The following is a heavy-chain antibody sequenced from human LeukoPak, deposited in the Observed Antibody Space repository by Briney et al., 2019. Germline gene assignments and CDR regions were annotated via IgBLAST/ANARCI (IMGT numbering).Heavy chain of an antibody. CDR3: ARGDSSSGYSPFDY. Sequence: GGSLRLSCAASGFTFSSYAMLCVRQAPGKELEWVAVISYDGSDNYYSDSVQGRFTISRDNSKNTPYLQMNSLRADDTAVYYCARGDSSSGYSPFDYWGQGTLVTVSS. CDR2: ISYDGSDN. V-gene: IGHV3-30*04. D-gene: IGHD6-13*01. J-gene: IGHJ4*02. CDR1: GFTFSSYA.